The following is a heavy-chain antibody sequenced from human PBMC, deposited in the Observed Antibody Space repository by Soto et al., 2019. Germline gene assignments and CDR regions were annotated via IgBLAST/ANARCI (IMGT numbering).Heavy chain of an antibody. CDR2: IYYSGST. D-gene: IGHD3-3*01. CDR3: ARHRREWLPEYAFDI. Sequence: SETLSLTCTVSGGTISSSSYYWGWIRQPPGKGLEWIGSIYYSGSTYYNPSLKSRVTISVDTSKNQLSLKLSSVTAADTAVYYCARHRREWLPEYAFDIWGQGTMVTVSS. V-gene: IGHV4-39*01. CDR1: GGTISSSSYY. J-gene: IGHJ3*02.